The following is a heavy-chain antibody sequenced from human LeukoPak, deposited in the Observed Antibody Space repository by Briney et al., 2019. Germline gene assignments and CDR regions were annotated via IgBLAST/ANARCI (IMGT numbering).Heavy chain of an antibody. CDR2: ISYDGSNK. V-gene: IGHV3-30*04. J-gene: IGHJ4*02. CDR3: ARDLTRYSGSYWRD. Sequence: GGSLRLSCAASGFTFSSYAMHWVRQAPGKGLEWVAVISYDGSNKYYADSVKGRFTISRDNSKNTLYLQMNSLRAEDTAVYYCARDLTRYSGSYWRDWGQGTLVTVSS. CDR1: GFTFSSYA. D-gene: IGHD1-26*01.